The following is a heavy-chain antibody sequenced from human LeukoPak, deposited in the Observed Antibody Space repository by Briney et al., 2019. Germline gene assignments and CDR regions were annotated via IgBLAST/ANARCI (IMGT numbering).Heavy chain of an antibody. Sequence: SQTLSLTCAISGDSVSSKSAAWNWIRQPPSRGLEWLGRTYYRSKWYNDYAVSVKSRITINPDTSKNQFSLQLNSVTPEDTAVYYCARDSYCGGDCYSLDSYFDYWGQGTLVTVSS. CDR1: GDSVSSKSAA. J-gene: IGHJ4*02. D-gene: IGHD2-21*02. V-gene: IGHV6-1*01. CDR3: ARDSYCGGDCYSLDSYFDY. CDR2: TYYRSKWYN.